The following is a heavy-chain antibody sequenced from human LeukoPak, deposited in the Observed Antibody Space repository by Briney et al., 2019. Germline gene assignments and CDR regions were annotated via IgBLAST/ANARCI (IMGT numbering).Heavy chain of an antibody. J-gene: IGHJ3*02. Sequence: GESLRISCKGSGYSFSSYWITWVRQMPGKGLEWMGRIDPSDSDTNYSPSLQGHVTISADKSIRTAYLQWSSLKASDTAMYYCARHRPDYGGNSGGVAFDIWGQGTMVTVSS. CDR2: IDPSDSDT. V-gene: IGHV5-10-1*01. CDR1: GYSFSSYW. CDR3: ARHRPDYGGNSGGVAFDI. D-gene: IGHD4-23*01.